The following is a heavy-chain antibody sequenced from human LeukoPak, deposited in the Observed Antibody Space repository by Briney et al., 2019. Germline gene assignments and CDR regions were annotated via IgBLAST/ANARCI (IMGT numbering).Heavy chain of an antibody. CDR3: ARELTAHFDY. V-gene: IGHV4-59*12. CDR2: IYYSGST. Sequence: PSEALSLTCTLSGGSISSYYWSWLRQPPGKGMEWIGYIYYSGSTNYNPSLKSRVTISVDTSKNQFSLKLSSVAAADTAVYYCARELTAHFDYWGQGTLVTVSS. J-gene: IGHJ4*02. CDR1: GGSISSYY.